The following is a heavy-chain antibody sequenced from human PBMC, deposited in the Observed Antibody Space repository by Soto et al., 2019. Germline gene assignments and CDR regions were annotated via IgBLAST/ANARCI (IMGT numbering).Heavy chain of an antibody. Sequence: SETLSLTCAVSGGSFRGYFWSWIRQSPDTGLEWIGEINDSGSTYYNPSFKSRLTISVDTSKSQISLTLTSVTAADSAVYYCQGGDFSGQGTMVIVAS. V-gene: IGHV4-34*01. CDR1: GGSFRGYF. CDR3: QGGDF. D-gene: IGHD3-16*01. J-gene: IGHJ4*02. CDR2: INDSGST.